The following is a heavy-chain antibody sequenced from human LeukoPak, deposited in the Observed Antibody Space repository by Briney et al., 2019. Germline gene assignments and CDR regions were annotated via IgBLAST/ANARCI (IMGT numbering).Heavy chain of an antibody. CDR1: GYSFTTYW. CDR3: ARAYCGGDCYYSYFDY. J-gene: IGHJ4*02. D-gene: IGHD2-21*02. V-gene: IGHV5-51*01. CDR2: IYPGDSDT. Sequence: GESLKISCKGSGYSFTTYWIGWVRQMPGKGLEWMGIIYPGDSDTRYSPSFQGQVTISADKSISTAYLQWSSLKASDTAMYYCARAYCGGDCYYSYFDYWGQGTLVTVSS.